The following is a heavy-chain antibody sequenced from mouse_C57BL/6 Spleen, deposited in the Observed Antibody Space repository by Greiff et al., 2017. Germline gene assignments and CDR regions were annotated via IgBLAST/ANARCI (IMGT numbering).Heavy chain of an antibody. V-gene: IGHV5-16*01. J-gene: IGHJ4*01. CDR2: ISYDGSST. Sequence: EVMLVESEGGLVQPGSSMKLSCTASGFTFSDYYMAWVRQVPEKGLEWVANISYDGSSTYYLDSLKSRFIISRDNAKNILYLQMSSLKSEDTATDYCARDWGDSYYAMDYWGQGTSVTVSS. CDR1: GFTFSDYY. CDR3: ARDWGDSYYAMDY.